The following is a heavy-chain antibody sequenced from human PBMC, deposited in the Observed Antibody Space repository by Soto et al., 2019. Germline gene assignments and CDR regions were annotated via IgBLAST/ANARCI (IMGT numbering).Heavy chain of an antibody. D-gene: IGHD6-19*01. CDR1: GFTFSSYA. CDR3: AKDSGYSSGWSGVTADY. J-gene: IGHJ4*02. V-gene: IGHV3-23*01. Sequence: PGGSLRLSCAASGFTFSSYAMSWVREAPGKGLVWVSAISGSGGSTYYADSVKGRFTISRDNSKNTLYLQMNSLRAEDTAVYYCAKDSGYSSGWSGVTADYWGQGTLVTVSS. CDR2: ISGSGGST.